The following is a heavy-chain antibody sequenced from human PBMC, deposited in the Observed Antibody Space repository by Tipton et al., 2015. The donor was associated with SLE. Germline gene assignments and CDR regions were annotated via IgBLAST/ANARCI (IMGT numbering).Heavy chain of an antibody. Sequence: TLSLTCTVSGGSINSGSYYWSWIRQPPGKGLEWIGYIYHTGSTIYNPSFKSPATISVDMSKNQFSLSLSSVTAADTAVYYCARGVSFDSWGPGTLVTVSS. CDR3: ARGVSFDS. J-gene: IGHJ4*02. CDR2: IYHTGST. V-gene: IGHV4-61*01. CDR1: GGSINSGSYY.